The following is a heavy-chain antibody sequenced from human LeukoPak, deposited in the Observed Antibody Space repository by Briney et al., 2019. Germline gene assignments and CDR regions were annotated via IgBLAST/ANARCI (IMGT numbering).Heavy chain of an antibody. D-gene: IGHD6-13*01. J-gene: IGHJ4*02. V-gene: IGHV3-21*01. Sequence: GGSLRFSCPASGFTSGSISINGFAKAPGKGLKWVSSISSSSSYIYYADSVKGRFTISRDNAKNSLYLQMNSLRAEDTAVYYCARGVAAAGIDYWGQGTLATVSS. CDR1: GFTSGSIS. CDR2: ISSSSSYI. CDR3: ARGVAAAGIDY.